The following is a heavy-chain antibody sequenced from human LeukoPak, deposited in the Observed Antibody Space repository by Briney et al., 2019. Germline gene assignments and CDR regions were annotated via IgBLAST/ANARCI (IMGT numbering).Heavy chain of an antibody. CDR1: GGSFSGYY. V-gene: IGHV4-34*01. CDR3: ARAGWSDPLFDY. J-gene: IGHJ4*02. Sequence: PSETLSLTCAVYGGSFSGYYWSWIRQPPGKGLEWIGEINHSGSTNYNPSLKSRVTISVDTSKNQFSLKLSSVTAADTAVYYYARAGWSDPLFDYWGQGTLVTVSS. D-gene: IGHD2-15*01. CDR2: INHSGST.